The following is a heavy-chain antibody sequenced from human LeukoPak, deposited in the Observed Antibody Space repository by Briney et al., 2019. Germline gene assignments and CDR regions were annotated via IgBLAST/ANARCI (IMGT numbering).Heavy chain of an antibody. J-gene: IGHJ6*02. D-gene: IGHD2-2*01. CDR3: ARGAPQYCSSTSCLYGYYYYYGMDV. CDR2: MNPNSGNT. Sequence: ASVKVSCKASGYTFTSYDINWVRQAPGQGLEWMGWMNPNSGNTGYAQKFQGRVTMTRNTSISTAYMELSSLRSEDTAVYYCARGAPQYCSSTSCLYGYYYYYGMDVWGQGTTVTVSS. CDR1: GYTFTSYD. V-gene: IGHV1-8*01.